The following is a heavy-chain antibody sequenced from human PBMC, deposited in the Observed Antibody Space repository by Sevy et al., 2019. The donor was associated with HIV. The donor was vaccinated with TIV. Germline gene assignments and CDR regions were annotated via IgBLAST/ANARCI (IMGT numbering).Heavy chain of an antibody. CDR2: INHSGST. D-gene: IGHD3-10*01. CDR3: ASRFGELLGGMDV. V-gene: IGHV4-34*01. Sequence: SETLSLTCAVYGGSFSGYYWSWIRQPPGKGLEWIGEINHSGSTNYNPSLKSRVTISVDTSKNQFSLKLSSVTAADTAVYYCASRFGELLGGMDVWGQGTTVTVSS. CDR1: GGSFSGYY. J-gene: IGHJ6*02.